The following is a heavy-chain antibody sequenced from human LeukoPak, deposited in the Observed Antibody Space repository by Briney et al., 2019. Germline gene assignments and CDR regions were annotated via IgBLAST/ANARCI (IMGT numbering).Heavy chain of an antibody. D-gene: IGHD5-24*01. V-gene: IGHV3-7*04. CDR2: IKQDGSKK. Sequence: GGSLRLSCVASGFPFSSYWMTWVRQAPGKGLEWVANIKQDGSKKSYVDSMKGRFTISRDNAKNSLYLQMNSLRAEDTAIYYCTRVGYIDEGIDYWGQGTLVTVSS. CDR3: TRVGYIDEGIDY. CDR1: GFPFSSYW. J-gene: IGHJ4*02.